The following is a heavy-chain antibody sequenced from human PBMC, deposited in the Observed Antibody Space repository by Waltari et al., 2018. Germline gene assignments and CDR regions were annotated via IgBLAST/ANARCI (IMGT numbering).Heavy chain of an antibody. CDR3: AREYGSYYDYYYYYMDV. Sequence: EVLLVASGGGLFKHGWSLRLSCAASGFTFSSYSMNWVRQATGKGLEWVSSISSSSSYIYYADSVKGRFTISRDNAKNSLYLQMNSLRAEDTAVYYCAREYGSYYDYYYYYMDVWGKCPTVTVSS. J-gene: IGHJ6*03. V-gene: IGHV3-21*01. D-gene: IGHD1-26*01. CDR1: GFTFSSYS. CDR2: ISSSSSYI.